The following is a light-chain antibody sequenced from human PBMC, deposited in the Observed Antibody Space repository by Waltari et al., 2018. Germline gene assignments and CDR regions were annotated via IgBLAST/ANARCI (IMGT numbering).Light chain of an antibody. V-gene: IGLV2-23*01. CDR2: AAS. Sequence: SALTQSASVSASPGQSLTISCPGTSSYVEHHNLVSWYQQHLRTASKLMIYAASMRPSGFSDRFSGSKSGNTASLAISGLQAEDEADYYCWSYEGSHTGDIFGGGTTVTVL. J-gene: IGLJ2*01. CDR3: WSYEGSHTGDI. CDR1: SSYVEHHNL.